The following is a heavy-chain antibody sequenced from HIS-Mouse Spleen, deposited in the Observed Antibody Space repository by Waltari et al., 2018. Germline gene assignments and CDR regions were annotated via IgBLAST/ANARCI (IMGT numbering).Heavy chain of an antibody. CDR3: AREIPYSSSWYDWYFDL. D-gene: IGHD6-13*01. J-gene: IGHJ2*01. Sequence: QLQLQESGPGLVKPSETLSLTCTVSGGSISSSSYYWGWIRQPPGKGLEWIGSIYYSGGTSSNPALKSRFTISVDTSKNQFSLKLSSVTAADTAVYYCAREIPYSSSWYDWYFDLWGRGTLVTVSS. CDR1: GGSISSSSYY. V-gene: IGHV4-39*07. CDR2: IYYSGGT.